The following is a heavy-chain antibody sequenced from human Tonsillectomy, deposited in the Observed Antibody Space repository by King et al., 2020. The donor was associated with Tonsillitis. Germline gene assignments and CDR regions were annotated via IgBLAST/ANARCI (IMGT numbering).Heavy chain of an antibody. D-gene: IGHD1-26*01. CDR3: ARDESSGVGATYFDY. V-gene: IGHV3-30*04. Sequence: VQLVESGGGVVQPGRSLRLSCAASGFTFSSYAMHWVRQAPGKGLEWVAVISYDGSXKYSADSVKGRFTISRDNAKNTLYLQMNSLRVEDTAVYYCARDESSGVGATYFDYWGQGTLVTVSS. CDR2: ISYDGSXK. J-gene: IGHJ4*02. CDR1: GFTFSSYA.